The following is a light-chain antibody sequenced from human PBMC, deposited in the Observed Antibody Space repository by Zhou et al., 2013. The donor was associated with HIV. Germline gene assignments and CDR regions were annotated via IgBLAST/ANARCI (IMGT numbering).Light chain of an antibody. V-gene: IGKV1-39*01. CDR2: DAS. Sequence: DIQMTQSPSSLSASVGDRVTITCRASQSISRYLNWYQQKPGKAPKLLIYDASSVQSGVPSRFTGSGSGTDFTLTISRLEPEDFAVYYCHQHGSSFGQGTKVEIK. CDR1: QSISRY. CDR3: HQHGSS. J-gene: IGKJ1*01.